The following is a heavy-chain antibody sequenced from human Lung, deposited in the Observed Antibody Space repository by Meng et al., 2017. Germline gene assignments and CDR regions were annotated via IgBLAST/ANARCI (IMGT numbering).Heavy chain of an antibody. CDR3: ARGPTTMALDFDY. Sequence: QVQLKQGGVGLFKPSETLSLTCVVSGGSFSDYYWSWIRQPPGKGLEWIGEINHSGSTNYNPSLESRATISVDTSQNNLSLKLSSVTAADSAVYYCARGPTTMALDFDYWGQGTLVTVSS. CDR2: INHSGST. D-gene: IGHD4-11*01. J-gene: IGHJ4*02. CDR1: GGSFSDYY. V-gene: IGHV4-34*01.